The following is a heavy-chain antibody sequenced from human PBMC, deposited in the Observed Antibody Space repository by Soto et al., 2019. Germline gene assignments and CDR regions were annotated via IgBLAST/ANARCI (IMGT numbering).Heavy chain of an antibody. Sequence: QLQLQESGSGLVKPSQTLSLTCAVSGGSISSGGYSWSWLRQPPGKGLGWIGYIYHSGSTYYNPSLKSRVTISVDRAKNQFSLKLSSVTAADTAVYYCARASKYYDSSGYYKHDAFDIWGQGTMVTVSS. D-gene: IGHD3-22*01. CDR2: IYHSGST. J-gene: IGHJ3*02. V-gene: IGHV4-30-2*01. CDR1: GGSISSGGYS. CDR3: ARASKYYDSSGYYKHDAFDI.